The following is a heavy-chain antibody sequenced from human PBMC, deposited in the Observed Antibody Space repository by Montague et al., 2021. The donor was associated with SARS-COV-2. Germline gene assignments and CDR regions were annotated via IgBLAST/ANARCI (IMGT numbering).Heavy chain of an antibody. D-gene: IGHD6-19*01. V-gene: IGHV4-59*12. CDR2: HYNSGST. CDR1: GDSISRYY. Sequence: SETLSLTCTVSGDSISRYYWFWIWQPPGKGLEWMGYHYNSGSTNXXPTLKSRIAMSVETSENQFSLKLFSVTAADTAVYYCARVVVDASGWYHFDYWGQGALVTVSS. J-gene: IGHJ4*02. CDR3: ARVVVDASGWYHFDY.